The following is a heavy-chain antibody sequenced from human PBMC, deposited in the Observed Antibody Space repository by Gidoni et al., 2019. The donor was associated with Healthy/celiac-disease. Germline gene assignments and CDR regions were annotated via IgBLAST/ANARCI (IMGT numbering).Heavy chain of an antibody. Sequence: EVQLLESGGGLVQPGGSLRLSGAASGFPFSSYAMGWVRQAPGKGLGWVSAISGSGVSTYYADSVKGRFTISRDNSKNTLYLRMNSLRAEDTAVYDCAKAAGGPSVTWGAFDIWGQGTMVTVSS. CDR3: AKAAGGPSVTWGAFDI. D-gene: IGHD4-17*01. CDR1: GFPFSSYA. V-gene: IGHV3-23*01. J-gene: IGHJ3*02. CDR2: ISGSGVST.